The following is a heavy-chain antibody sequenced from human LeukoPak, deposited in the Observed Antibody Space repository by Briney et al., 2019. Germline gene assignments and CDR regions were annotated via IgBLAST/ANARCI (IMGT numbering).Heavy chain of an antibody. V-gene: IGHV1-8*01. Sequence: ASVKVSCKASGYTFTSYDINWVRQATGQGLEWMGWMNPNSGNTGYAQKFQGRVTMTRNTSISTAYMEPSRLRSDDTAVYYCARTYGSGSYYHFDYWGQGTLVTVSS. CDR1: GYTFTSYD. CDR3: ARTYGSGSYYHFDY. J-gene: IGHJ4*02. D-gene: IGHD3-10*01. CDR2: MNPNSGNT.